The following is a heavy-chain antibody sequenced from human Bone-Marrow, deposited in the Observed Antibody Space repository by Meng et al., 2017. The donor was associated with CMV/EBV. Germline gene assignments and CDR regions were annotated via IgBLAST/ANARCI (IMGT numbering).Heavy chain of an antibody. CDR2: VIPIFDTT. J-gene: IGHJ6*02. V-gene: IGHV1-69*05. CDR1: GGTFNSFA. D-gene: IGHD2-2*01. CDR3: ATSAVVVAAAVYYNGMDV. Sequence: SVKVSCKASGGTFNSFAFSWVRQAPGQGLEWMGGVIPIFDTTNYAQQFQGRLTITTDESTSTAYLELSSLRSEDTAVYYCATSAVVVAAAVYYNGMDVWGQGTTVTVSS.